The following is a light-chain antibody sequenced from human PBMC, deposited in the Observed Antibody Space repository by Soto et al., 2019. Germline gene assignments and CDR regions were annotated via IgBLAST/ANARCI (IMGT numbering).Light chain of an antibody. V-gene: IGKV1-39*01. CDR1: QSISSY. J-gene: IGKJ4*02. Sequence: DIQMTQSPSSLSASVGDRVTITCRASQSISSYLNWYQQKPGKAPKLLIYAASSLQSGVPSRFSGSGSGTDFTLTISSLQPEDFATYYCQQSYSTPRLTFGGWTKVESK. CDR2: AAS. CDR3: QQSYSTPRLT.